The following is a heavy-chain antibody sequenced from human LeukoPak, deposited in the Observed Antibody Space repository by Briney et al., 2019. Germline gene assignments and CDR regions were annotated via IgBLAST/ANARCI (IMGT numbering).Heavy chain of an antibody. CDR3: ARCLMVRNPNWFDP. Sequence: SETLSLTCTVSGASISRGGCYWSWIRQHPGKGLERIGYIYYSGSTYYNPSLKSRVTISVDTSKNQFSMKLRYVPAADTAVYCCARCLMVRNPNWFDPWGQGTLVTVSS. CDR2: IYYSGST. V-gene: IGHV4-31*03. J-gene: IGHJ5*02. CDR1: GASISRGGCY. D-gene: IGHD3-10*01.